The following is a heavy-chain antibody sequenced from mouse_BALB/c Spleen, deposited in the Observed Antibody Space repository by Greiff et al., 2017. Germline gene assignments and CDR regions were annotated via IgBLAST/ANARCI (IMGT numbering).Heavy chain of an antibody. CDR2: IWSGGST. V-gene: IGHV2-4-1*01. D-gene: IGHD2-4*01. CDR3: SLYDYDDYYAMDY. Sequence: QVQLKESGPGLVQPSQSLSITCTVSGFSLTSYGVHWVRQSPGKGLEWLGVIWSGGSTDYNAAFISRLSISKDNSKSHFFFKMNSLQADDTAIYYCSLYDYDDYYAMDYWGQGTSVTVSS. J-gene: IGHJ4*01. CDR1: GFSLTSYG.